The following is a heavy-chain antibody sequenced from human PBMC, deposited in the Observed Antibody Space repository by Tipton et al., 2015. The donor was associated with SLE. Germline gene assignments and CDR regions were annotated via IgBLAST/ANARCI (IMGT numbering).Heavy chain of an antibody. D-gene: IGHD1-26*01. CDR2: INHSGST. J-gene: IGHJ3*02. CDR1: GGSFSGYY. CDR3: ASYREDAFDI. Sequence: TLSLTCAVYGGSFSGYYWSWIRQPPEKGLEWIGEINHSGSTNYNPSLKSRVTISVDTSKNQFSLKLSSVTAADTAVYYCASYREDAFDIWGQGTMVTVSS. V-gene: IGHV4-34*01.